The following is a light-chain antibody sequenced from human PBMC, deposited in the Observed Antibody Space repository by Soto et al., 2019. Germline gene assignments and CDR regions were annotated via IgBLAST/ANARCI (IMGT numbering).Light chain of an antibody. CDR3: KQYYSTPI. V-gene: IGKV4-1*01. CDR1: QSVLYSSNNKNY. CDR2: WAS. Sequence: DIVMTQSPDSLAVSLGERATINCKSSQSVLYSSNNKNYLAWYQQKPGQPPKLLIYWASTRESGVPDRFSGSGSGTDFTLTISSLQAEDVAVYYCKQYYSTPIFGPGTKVDIK. J-gene: IGKJ3*01.